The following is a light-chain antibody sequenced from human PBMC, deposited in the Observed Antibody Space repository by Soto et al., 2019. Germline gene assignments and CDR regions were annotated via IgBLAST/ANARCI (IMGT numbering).Light chain of an antibody. CDR2: KVS. CDR1: QSLVYSDGNTY. Sequence: DVVMTQSPLSLPVTLGQPASISCRSSQSLVYSDGNTYLNWFQQRPGQSPRRLIYKVSNCDSGVPDRFSGSGSGTDFTLKISRVEAEDVGVYYCMQGTHWPPIFTFGPGTKVDIK. J-gene: IGKJ3*01. V-gene: IGKV2D-30*01. CDR3: MQGTHWPPIFT.